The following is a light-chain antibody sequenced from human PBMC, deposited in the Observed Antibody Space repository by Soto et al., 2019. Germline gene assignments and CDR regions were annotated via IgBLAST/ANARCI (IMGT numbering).Light chain of an antibody. V-gene: IGKV1-39*01. J-gene: IGKJ2*01. Sequence: DIQMTQSPSSLSTSVGDRVTITCRASQYINNYLNWYQQKPGKAPKLLIFAAYNLQSGVPSRFSGSGSGTDLTLTISSLQLEDFATYYCQQSYSTPPYTFGQGTKLDMK. CDR3: QQSYSTPPYT. CDR2: AAY. CDR1: QYINNY.